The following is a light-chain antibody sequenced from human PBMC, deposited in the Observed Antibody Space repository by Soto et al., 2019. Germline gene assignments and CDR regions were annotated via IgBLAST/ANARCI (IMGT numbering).Light chain of an antibody. CDR3: SSYTSSRAYV. Sequence: QSALTQPASVSGSPGQSITISCTGTSSDVGGYNYVSWYQQQSGKAPKLMIHEVSNRPSGVSNRFSGSKSGNTASLTISGLQAEDEADYYCSSYTSSRAYVVGIGTKLTVL. J-gene: IGLJ1*01. CDR2: EVS. V-gene: IGLV2-14*01. CDR1: SSDVGGYNY.